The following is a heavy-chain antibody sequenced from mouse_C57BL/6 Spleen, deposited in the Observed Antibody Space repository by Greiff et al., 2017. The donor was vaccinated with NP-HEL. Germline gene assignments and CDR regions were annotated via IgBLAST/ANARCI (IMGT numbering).Heavy chain of an antibody. CDR1: GYAFSSHW. V-gene: IGHV1-80*01. J-gene: IGHJ3*01. Sequence: QVQLQQSGAELVKPGASVKISCKASGYAFSSHWLNWVKQSPGKGLEWIGQIYPGDGDTNYNGKFKGKATLTADKSSSTAYMQLSSLTSEDSAVYFCARRDGNSPWFAYWGQGTLVTVSA. CDR2: IYPGDGDT. CDR3: ARRDGNSPWFAY. D-gene: IGHD2-1*01.